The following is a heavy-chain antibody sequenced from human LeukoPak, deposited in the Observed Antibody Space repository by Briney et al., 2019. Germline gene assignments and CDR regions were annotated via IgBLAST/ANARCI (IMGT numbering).Heavy chain of an antibody. CDR2: ISSSSLYI. D-gene: IGHD5-24*01. J-gene: IGHJ4*02. Sequence: PGGSLRLSCAASGFIFSSYSMNWVRQAPGKGLEWVSSISSSSLYIYYADSVKGRFTISRDNAKSSLFLQMNSLRAEDTAVYYCAREGDGYNSPIDYWGQGTLVTVSS. CDR1: GFIFSSYS. CDR3: AREGDGYNSPIDY. V-gene: IGHV3-21*01.